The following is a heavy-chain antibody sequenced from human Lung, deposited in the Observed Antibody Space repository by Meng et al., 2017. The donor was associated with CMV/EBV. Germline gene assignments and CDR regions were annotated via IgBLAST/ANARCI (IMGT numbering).Heavy chain of an antibody. D-gene: IGHD4-11*01. CDR1: GFSLSPSGVG. CDR3: SHRLYRHYVDY. V-gene: IGHV2-5*01. CDR2: ILWNDDK. J-gene: IGHJ4*02. Sequence: SGXXLVXPTQTLTLTCSLSGFSLSPSGVGVGWIRQTPGKALEWLALILWNDDKRYNPSLKSRLTVTRDSSKTQVVLKMTNMDPEDKAAYYCSHRLYRHYVDYWXQGALVTVSS.